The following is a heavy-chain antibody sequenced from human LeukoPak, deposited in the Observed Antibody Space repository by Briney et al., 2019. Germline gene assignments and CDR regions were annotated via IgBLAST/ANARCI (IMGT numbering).Heavy chain of an antibody. V-gene: IGHV4-39*07. CDR3: ARGFLGVEQWLVRVWFDP. Sequence: SETLSLTCTVSGGSISSSSYYWGWIRQPPGKGLEWIGSIYYSGSTNYNPSLKSRVTISVDKSKNQFSLKLSSVTAADTAVYYCARGFLGVEQWLVRVWFDPWGQGTLVTVSS. CDR2: IYYSGST. D-gene: IGHD6-19*01. J-gene: IGHJ5*02. CDR1: GGSISSSSYY.